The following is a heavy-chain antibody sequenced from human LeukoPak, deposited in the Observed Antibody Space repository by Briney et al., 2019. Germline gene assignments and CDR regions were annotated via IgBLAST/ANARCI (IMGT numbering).Heavy chain of an antibody. J-gene: IGHJ4*02. Sequence: KASETLSLTCTVSGGSISSSSYYWGWIRQPPGKGLDWIGIINYRGNTYYNPSLKSRVTISVDTSKNQFPLKLSSVTAADTAVYYCARRDSYSSGYYYFDYWGQGTLVTVSS. CDR3: ARRDSYSSGYYYFDY. CDR1: GGSISSSSYY. CDR2: INYRGNT. D-gene: IGHD3-22*01. V-gene: IGHV4-39*01.